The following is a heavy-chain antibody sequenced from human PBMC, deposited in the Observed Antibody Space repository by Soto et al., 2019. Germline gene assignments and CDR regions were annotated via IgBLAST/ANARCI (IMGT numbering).Heavy chain of an antibody. CDR3: AKESYGSSLGVY. J-gene: IGHJ4*02. V-gene: IGHV3-30*18. D-gene: IGHD6-13*01. CDR2: ISYDGSNK. CDR1: VFTFRIYG. Sequence: GGSLLLSCASSVFTFRIYGMHWVRQAPGKGLEWVAVISYDGSNKYYADSVKGRFTISRDNSKNTLYLQMNSLRAEDTAVYYCAKESYGSSLGVYWGQGTMVTVSS.